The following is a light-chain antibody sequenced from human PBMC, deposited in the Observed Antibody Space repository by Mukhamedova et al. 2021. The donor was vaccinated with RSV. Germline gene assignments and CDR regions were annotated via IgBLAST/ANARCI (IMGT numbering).Light chain of an antibody. V-gene: IGKV1-12*01. Sequence: WYQRRVHGKAPKLLIYVASSLQSGVPSRFSGSGSGTDFTLTISSLQPEDFATYYCQQANSFPAFGGGTKVEIK. CDR3: QQANSFPA. CDR2: VAS. J-gene: IGKJ4*01.